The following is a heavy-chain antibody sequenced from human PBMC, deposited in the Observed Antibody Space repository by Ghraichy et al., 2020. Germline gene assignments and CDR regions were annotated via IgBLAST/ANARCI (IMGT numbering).Heavy chain of an antibody. V-gene: IGHV3-30*04. D-gene: IGHD6-19*01. CDR1: GFTFSSYA. Sequence: GESLNISCAASGFTFSSYAMHWVRQAPGKGLEWVAVISYDGSNKYYADSVKGRFTISRDNSKNTLYLQMNSLRAEDTAVYYCAREDYSSGWYWGNWFDPWGQGTLVTVSS. CDR3: AREDYSSGWYWGNWFDP. J-gene: IGHJ5*02. CDR2: ISYDGSNK.